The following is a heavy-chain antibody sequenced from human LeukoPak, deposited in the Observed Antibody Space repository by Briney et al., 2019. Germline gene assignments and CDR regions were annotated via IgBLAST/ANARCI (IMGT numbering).Heavy chain of an antibody. CDR1: GGSISSGGYY. Sequence: PSETLSLTCTVYGGSISSGGYYWSWIRQHPGKGLEWIGYIYYSGSTYYNPSLKSLVTISVDTSKNQFSLKLSSVTAADTAVYYCARDLLTTLDYWGQGTLVTVSS. V-gene: IGHV4-31*01. J-gene: IGHJ4*02. CDR2: IYYSGST. D-gene: IGHD2-15*01. CDR3: ARDLLTTLDY.